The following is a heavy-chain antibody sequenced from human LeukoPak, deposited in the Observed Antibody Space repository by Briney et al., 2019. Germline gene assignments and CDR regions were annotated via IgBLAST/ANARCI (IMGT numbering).Heavy chain of an antibody. J-gene: IGHJ5*02. CDR2: INPNSGGT. V-gene: IGHV1-2*02. CDR1: GYTFTGYY. CDR3: ARVVVAATQGNWFDP. D-gene: IGHD2-15*01. Sequence: ASVKVSCKASGYTFTGYYMHWVRQAPGQGLEWMGWINPNSGGTNYAQKFQGRVTMTRDTSISTAYMELSRLGSDDTAVYYCARVVVAATQGNWFDPWGQGTLVTVSS.